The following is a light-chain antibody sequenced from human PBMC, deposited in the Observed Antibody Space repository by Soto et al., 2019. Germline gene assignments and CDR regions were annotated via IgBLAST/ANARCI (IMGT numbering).Light chain of an antibody. V-gene: IGKV1-5*03. CDR1: QSINIW. J-gene: IGKJ4*01. CDR2: KAS. CDR3: QERSNWPSLS. Sequence: DIQMTQSPSTLSASVGDRFTITCRSSQSINIWLAWYQQKPGRAPKLLIYKASTLESGVPSRFSGSGSGTEFTLTISSLGPEDFAVYYCQERSNWPSLSFGGGTKVDIK.